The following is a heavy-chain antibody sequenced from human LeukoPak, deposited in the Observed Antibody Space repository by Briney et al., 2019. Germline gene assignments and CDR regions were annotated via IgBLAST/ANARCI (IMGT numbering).Heavy chain of an antibody. Sequence: GESLKISCKGSGYSFTSYWIGWVRQMPGKGLEWMGIIYPGDSDTRYSPSFQGQATISADKSISTAYLQWSSLKASDTAMYYCARCKTWSGQGTPNWYFDLWGRGTLVTVSS. CDR3: ARCKTWSGQGTPNWYFDL. CDR1: GYSFTSYW. D-gene: IGHD3-3*01. CDR2: IYPGDSDT. J-gene: IGHJ2*01. V-gene: IGHV5-51*01.